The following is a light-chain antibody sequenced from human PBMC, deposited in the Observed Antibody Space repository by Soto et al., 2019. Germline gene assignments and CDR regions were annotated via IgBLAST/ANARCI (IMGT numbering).Light chain of an antibody. CDR1: SSDVGGYHY. CDR3: CAYAGTGDV. CDR2: DVN. V-gene: IGLV2-11*01. Sequence: QSALTQPRSVSGSPGQSVTISCTGTSSDVGGYHYVSWYQQHPGRAPKLIIYDVNKRPSGVPDRFSGSKSGNTASLTISGLQADDDSDYYCCAYAGTGDVFGTGTKVTVL. J-gene: IGLJ1*01.